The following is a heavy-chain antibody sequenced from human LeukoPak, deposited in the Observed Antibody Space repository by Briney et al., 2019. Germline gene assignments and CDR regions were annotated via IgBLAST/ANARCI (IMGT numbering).Heavy chain of an antibody. CDR2: INHSGST. V-gene: IGHV4-34*01. J-gene: IGHJ6*02. CDR1: GVSFSGYY. D-gene: IGHD3-3*01. Sequence: PSETLSLTCAAYGVSFSGYYWSWIRQPPGKGLEWIWEINHSGSTNYNPALKSRLTISVDPSKNQFSLHLSSATAADTGVYYCGRDSRILGYYYYRMDVWGQGTTVTVSS. CDR3: GRDSRILGYYYYRMDV.